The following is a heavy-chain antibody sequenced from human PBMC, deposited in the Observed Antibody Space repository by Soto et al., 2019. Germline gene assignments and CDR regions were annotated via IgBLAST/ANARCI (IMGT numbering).Heavy chain of an antibody. Sequence: GASVKVACKASGYSFTRYYIHWVRQAPGQGLEWMGWINPSSGDTNYAQRFQGRVTMTGDTSISSAYMELSSLRSDDTAMYYCARHLRFGDDYYYYGLDVWGQGTTVIVSS. D-gene: IGHD2-21*01. J-gene: IGHJ6*02. CDR1: GYSFTRYY. CDR2: INPSSGDT. CDR3: ARHLRFGDDYYYYGLDV. V-gene: IGHV1-2*02.